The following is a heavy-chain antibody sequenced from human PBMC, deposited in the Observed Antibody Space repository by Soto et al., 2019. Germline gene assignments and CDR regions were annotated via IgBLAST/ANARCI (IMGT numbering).Heavy chain of an antibody. D-gene: IGHD2-21*02. CDR3: ARVGTAVVVTALFDY. Sequence: ASVKVSCKASGYTFTSYAMHWVRQAPGQRLEWMGWINAGNGNTKYSQKFQGRVTITRDTSASTAYMELSSLRSEDTAVYYCARVGTAVVVTALFDYWGQGTLVTVSS. CDR2: INAGNGNT. CDR1: GYTFTSYA. J-gene: IGHJ4*02. V-gene: IGHV1-3*01.